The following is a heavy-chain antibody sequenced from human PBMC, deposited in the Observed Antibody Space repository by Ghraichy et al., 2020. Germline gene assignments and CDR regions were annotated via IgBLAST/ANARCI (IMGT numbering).Heavy chain of an antibody. CDR3: ARVGSLGNWFDP. Sequence: GGSLRLSCAASGLPVSTNYMSWVRQAPGKGLEWVANINTGGTKYYADSAKGRFTISRDNSKNTLFLQMNSLRPEDTAVYYCARVGSLGNWFDPWGQGTLVTVSS. D-gene: IGHD3-10*01. CDR1: GLPVSTNY. CDR2: INTGGTK. J-gene: IGHJ5*02. V-gene: IGHV3-53*01.